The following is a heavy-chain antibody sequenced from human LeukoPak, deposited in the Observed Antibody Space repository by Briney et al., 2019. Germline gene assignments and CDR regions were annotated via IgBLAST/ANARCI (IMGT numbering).Heavy chain of an antibody. J-gene: IGHJ6*03. V-gene: IGHV1-24*01. Sequence: ASVKVSCKVSGYTLTELSMHWVRQAPGKGLEWMGGFDPEGGETIYAQKFQGRVTMTEDTSTDTAYMELSSLRSEDTAVYYCATTKWELYYYYYMDVWGKGTTVTVSS. CDR2: FDPEGGET. CDR3: ATTKWELYYYYYMDV. D-gene: IGHD1-26*01. CDR1: GYTLTELS.